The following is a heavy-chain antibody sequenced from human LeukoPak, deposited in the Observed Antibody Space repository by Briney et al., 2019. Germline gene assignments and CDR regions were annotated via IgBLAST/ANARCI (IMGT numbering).Heavy chain of an antibody. CDR2: IYYSGGT. CDR1: GGSIISHY. V-gene: IGHV4-59*11. Sequence: SETLSLTCTVSGGSIISHYWSWIRQPPGKGLEWIGYIYYSGGTNFNPSLKSRVTISVDTSKNQFSLNLNSVTAADTAVYYCARRSTGAPYYFDSWGQGTLVTVSP. D-gene: IGHD1-1*01. J-gene: IGHJ4*02. CDR3: ARRSTGAPYYFDS.